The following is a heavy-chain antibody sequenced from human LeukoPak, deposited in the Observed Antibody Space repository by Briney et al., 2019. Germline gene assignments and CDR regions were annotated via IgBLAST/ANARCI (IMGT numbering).Heavy chain of an antibody. D-gene: IGHD2-2*01. V-gene: IGHV4-39*01. Sequence: PSETLSLTCTVSGGSISSNSYYWGWIRQPPGKGLEWIGSIYYSGSTYYNPSLKSRVTVSVDTSKNQFSLNLSSVTAADTAVYYCARQTSSSTWALEGCWGQGTLVTVSS. CDR3: ARQTSSSTWALEGC. CDR1: GGSISSNSYY. CDR2: IYYSGST. J-gene: IGHJ4*02.